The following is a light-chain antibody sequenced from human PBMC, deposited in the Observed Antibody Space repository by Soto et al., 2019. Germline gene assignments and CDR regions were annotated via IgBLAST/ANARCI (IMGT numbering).Light chain of an antibody. V-gene: IGKV1-33*01. CDR2: DAS. CDR1: QDISDS. CDR3: QQFHTLPLT. J-gene: IGKJ4*01. Sequence: DIPMTQSPSSLSASVGDRVTITCQASQDISDSLNWYQQKPGKAPSLLIYDASDLDAGVPSRFSGSGSGADFTFTITSLQPEDVATYYCQQFHTLPLTFGGGTRVEIK.